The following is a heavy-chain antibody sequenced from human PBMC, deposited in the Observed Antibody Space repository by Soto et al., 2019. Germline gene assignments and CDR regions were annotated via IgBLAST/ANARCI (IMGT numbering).Heavy chain of an antibody. Sequence: GGALRLYCAASGFTVSSNYMSWVRQAPGKGLEWVSVIYSGGSTYYADSVKGRFTISRHNSKNTLYLQMNSLRAEDTAVYYCARMIHGDYASDYWGQGTLVTVSS. CDR2: IYSGGST. J-gene: IGHJ4*02. D-gene: IGHD4-17*01. V-gene: IGHV3-53*04. CDR1: GFTVSSNY. CDR3: ARMIHGDYASDY.